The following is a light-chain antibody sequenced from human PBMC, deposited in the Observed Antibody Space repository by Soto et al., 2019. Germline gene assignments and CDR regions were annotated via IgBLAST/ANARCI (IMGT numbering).Light chain of an antibody. CDR3: QQYHNWPPIT. J-gene: IGKJ5*01. V-gene: IGKV3-15*01. CDR1: QSVSSSY. CDR2: GAS. Sequence: EIVLTQSPGTLSLSPRERATLSCRASQSVSSSYLAWYQQKPGQAPRLLIYGASTRATGIPARFSGSGSGTEFTLTISNLQSEDFAVYFCQQYHNWPPITFGHGTRLEI.